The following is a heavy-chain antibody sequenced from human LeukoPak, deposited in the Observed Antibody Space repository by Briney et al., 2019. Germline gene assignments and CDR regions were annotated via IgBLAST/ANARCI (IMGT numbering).Heavy chain of an antibody. CDR2: ISGSGGST. J-gene: IGHJ4*02. D-gene: IGHD3-10*01. CDR3: AKLGGTMVRGVIITARYFDY. CDR1: GFTFSSYA. V-gene: IGHV3-23*01. Sequence: GGSLRLSCAASGFTFSSYAMSWVRQAPGKGLEWVSAISGSGGSTYYADSVKGRFTISRDNSKNTLYLQMNSLRAEDTAVYYCAKLGGTMVRGVIITARYFDYWGQGALVTVSS.